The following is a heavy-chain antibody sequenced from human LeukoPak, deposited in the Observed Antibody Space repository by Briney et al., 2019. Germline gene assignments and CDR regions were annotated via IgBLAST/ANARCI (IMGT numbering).Heavy chain of an antibody. V-gene: IGHV3-30*18. J-gene: IGHJ1*01. D-gene: IGHD3-22*01. CDR2: ISYDGSNK. Sequence: GGSLRLSCAASGFTFSSYGMHWVRQAPGKGLEWVAVISYDGSNKYYADSVKGRFTISRDNSKNTLYLQMNSLRAEDTAVYYCAKDRLFHDSSGFVYFQHWGQGTLVTVSS. CDR3: AKDRLFHDSSGFVYFQH. CDR1: GFTFSSYG.